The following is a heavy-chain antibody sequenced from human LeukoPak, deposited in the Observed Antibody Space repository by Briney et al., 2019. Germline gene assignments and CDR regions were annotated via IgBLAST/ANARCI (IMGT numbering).Heavy chain of an antibody. CDR1: GYTFTSYG. V-gene: IGHV1-18*01. CDR3: VRDSLGGICSSSDCVLGVY. J-gene: IGHJ4*02. Sequence: ASVKVSCKASGYTFTSYGISWVRQAPGQGLEWMGWITTKNGNTNYAQNLQGRVTMTTDTSTNTVYMELRSLRSDDTAVYFCVRDSLGGICSSSDCVLGVYWGQGTLVTVSS. CDR2: ITTKNGNT. D-gene: IGHD2-2*01.